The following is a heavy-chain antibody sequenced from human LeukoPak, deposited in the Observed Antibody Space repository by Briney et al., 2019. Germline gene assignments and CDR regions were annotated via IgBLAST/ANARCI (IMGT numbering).Heavy chain of an antibody. CDR3: ARAEPAGYCSSTSCYYPDY. D-gene: IGHD2-2*03. CDR1: GFTFSSYA. V-gene: IGHV3-30-3*01. J-gene: IGHJ4*02. Sequence: PGGSLRLPCAASGFTFSSYAMHWVRQAPGKGLEWVAVISYDGSNKYYADSVKGRFTISRDNSKNTLYLQMNSLRAEDTAVYYCARAEPAGYCSSTSCYYPDYWGQGTLVTVSS. CDR2: ISYDGSNK.